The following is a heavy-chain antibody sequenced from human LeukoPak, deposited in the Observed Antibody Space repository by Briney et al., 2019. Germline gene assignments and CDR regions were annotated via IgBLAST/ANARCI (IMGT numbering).Heavy chain of an antibody. D-gene: IGHD6-13*01. J-gene: IGHJ5*02. V-gene: IGHV3-74*01. CDR1: GFTFNGYW. CDR2: INGDGSAA. CDR3: AKGAQVAAAVWFDP. Sequence: GGSLRLSCAASGFTFNGYWVHWVRQAPGKGLVWVSRINGDGSAASYADSVKGRFTTSRDNAKNTVYLQMNSLIAEDTAVYYCAKGAQVAAAVWFDPWGQGTLVTVSS.